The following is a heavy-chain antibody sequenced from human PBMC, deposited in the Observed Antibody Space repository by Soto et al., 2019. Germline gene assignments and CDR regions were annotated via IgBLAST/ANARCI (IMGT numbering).Heavy chain of an antibody. CDR3: ALSDIAMVLSSDYYYYGMDV. D-gene: IGHD5-18*01. J-gene: IGHJ6*02. CDR1: GGTFSSYA. CDR2: IIPIFGTA. V-gene: IGHV1-69*12. Sequence: QVQLVQSGAEVKKPGSSVKVSCKASGGTFSSYAISWVRQAPGQGLEWMGGIIPIFGTANYAQKFQGRVTITADESTSTAYMELSSLRSEDTAVYYCALSDIAMVLSSDYYYYGMDVWGQGTTVTVSS.